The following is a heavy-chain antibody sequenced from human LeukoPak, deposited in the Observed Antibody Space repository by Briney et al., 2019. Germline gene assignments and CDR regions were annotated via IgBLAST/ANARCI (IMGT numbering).Heavy chain of an antibody. CDR3: ATYFDTSDYYRWLDY. CDR2: ISSSGSTI. CDR1: GFTFSSYE. J-gene: IGHJ4*02. Sequence: GGSLRLSCAASGFTFSSYEMNWVRQAPGKGLEWVSYISSSGSTIYYADSVKGRFTISRDNAKNSLYLQMNSLRAEDTAVYYCATYFDTSDYYRWLDYWGQGTLVTVSS. D-gene: IGHD3-22*01. V-gene: IGHV3-48*03.